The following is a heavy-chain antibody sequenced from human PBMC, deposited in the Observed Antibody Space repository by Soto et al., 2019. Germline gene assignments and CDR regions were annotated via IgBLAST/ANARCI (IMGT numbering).Heavy chain of an antibody. J-gene: IGHJ4*02. D-gene: IGHD6-13*01. CDR1: GYTFSNNG. V-gene: IGHV1-18*01. CDR2: IGGYNGNT. CDR3: ATAIAATGPADS. Sequence: VQSGGEVKKPGASVKVSCKASGYTFSNNGFTWVRQAPGQGLEWMGWIGGYNGNTNYAPKXXGXLTMTADTSTSTAHMELRGLRSDDTAVYYCATAIAATGPADSWGQGTLVTVSS.